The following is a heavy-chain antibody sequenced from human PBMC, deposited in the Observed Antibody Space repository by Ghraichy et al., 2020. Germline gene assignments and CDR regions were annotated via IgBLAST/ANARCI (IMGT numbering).Heavy chain of an antibody. CDR1: GFTFSIHG. J-gene: IGHJ5*02. Sequence: GGSLRLSCAASGFTFSIHGMHWVRQAPGRGLEWVAVVWYDGNNRYYAESVKGRFTISRDNSKNTVSLQMDSLRVDDTAIYYCARDYGGARRQLDHWGQGTLVTVSS. D-gene: IGHD4/OR15-4a*01. V-gene: IGHV3-33*01. CDR3: ARDYGGARRQLDH. CDR2: VWYDGNNR.